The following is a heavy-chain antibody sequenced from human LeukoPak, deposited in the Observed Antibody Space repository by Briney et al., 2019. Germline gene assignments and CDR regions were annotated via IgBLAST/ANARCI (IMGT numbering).Heavy chain of an antibody. J-gene: IGHJ4*02. V-gene: IGHV3-23*01. D-gene: IGHD3-16*01. CDR2: ISGSGGST. CDR1: GFTFNSYA. CDR3: AKDVNDXVWGSXXXXXFDY. Sequence: GGSLRLSCAASGFTFNSYAMNWVRQAPGKGLEWVSIISGSGGSTYYADSVKGRFTISRDNSKNTLYLQMNSLRAEDTAVYYCAKDVNDXVWGSXXXXXFDYXGXGXLVTVS.